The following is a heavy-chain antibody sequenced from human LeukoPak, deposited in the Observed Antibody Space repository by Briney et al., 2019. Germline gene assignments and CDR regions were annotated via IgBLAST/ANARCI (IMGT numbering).Heavy chain of an antibody. V-gene: IGHV2-26*01. CDR1: GFSLSNARMG. J-gene: IGHJ4*02. Sequence: GSGPVLMKPTETLTLTCTVSGFSLSNARMGVSWIRQPPGKALEWLAHIFSNDEKSYSTSLKSRLTISKDTSKSQVVLTMTNMDPVDTATYYCARTQYYYDSSGYYYSGACDYWGQGTLVTVSS. CDR2: IFSNDEK. D-gene: IGHD3-22*01. CDR3: ARTQYYYDSSGYYYSGACDY.